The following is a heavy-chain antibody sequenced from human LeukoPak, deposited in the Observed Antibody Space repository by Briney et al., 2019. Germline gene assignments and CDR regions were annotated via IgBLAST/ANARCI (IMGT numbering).Heavy chain of an antibody. D-gene: IGHD1-26*01. V-gene: IGHV3-74*01. Sequence: GGSLRLSCAASGFTFSSYWMHWVRQAPGKGLVWVSCLNTDGSSTSYVDSVKGRFTVSRDNAQNTLYLQMNSLRAEDTAVYYCARDGPSGSYDYWGQGTLVTVSS. CDR3: ARDGPSGSYDY. J-gene: IGHJ4*02. CDR2: LNTDGSST. CDR1: GFTFSSYW.